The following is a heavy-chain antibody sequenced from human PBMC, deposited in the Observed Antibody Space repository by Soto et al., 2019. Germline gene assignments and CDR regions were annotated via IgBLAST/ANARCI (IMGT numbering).Heavy chain of an antibody. J-gene: IGHJ4*02. CDR3: AKVGGYDLYYFDY. Sequence: PGGSLRLSCAASGFTLSSYAMSWVRQAPGKGLEWVSAISGSGGSTYYADSVKGRFTISRDNSKNTLYLQMNSLRAEDTAVYYCAKVGGYDLYYFDYWGQGTLVTVSS. CDR1: GFTLSSYA. CDR2: ISGSGGST. V-gene: IGHV3-23*01. D-gene: IGHD5-12*01.